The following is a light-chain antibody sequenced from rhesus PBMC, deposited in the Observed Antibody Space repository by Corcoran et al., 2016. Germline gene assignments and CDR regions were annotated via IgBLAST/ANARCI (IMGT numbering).Light chain of an antibody. CDR3: QQHDNSPPT. Sequence: DIQMTQSPSSLSASVGDRVTITCRASQGISNWLAWYQQKPRKAPKLLINRASNLETGVPSRFSGGGFGTDFTLTISRLQPEDIATYYCQQHDNSPPTFGGGTKVEIK. V-gene: IGKV1-69*01. J-gene: IGKJ4*01. CDR1: QGISNW. CDR2: RAS.